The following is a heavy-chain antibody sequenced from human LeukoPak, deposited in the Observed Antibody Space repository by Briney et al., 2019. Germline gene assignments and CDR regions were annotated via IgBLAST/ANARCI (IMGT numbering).Heavy chain of an antibody. CDR2: ISGSGGST. V-gene: IGHV3-23*01. J-gene: IGHJ4*02. CDR3: ANSGHIVATSPFGY. CDR1: GFTLSTYA. D-gene: IGHD5-12*01. Sequence: GGSLTLFCPAYGFTLSTYAMSWVRQAPGKGRECVSAISGSGGSTYYAGSVKGRFTISRDNSKNTLYLQMNSLRAEDTAVYYCANSGHIVATSPFGYWGQGTLVTVSS.